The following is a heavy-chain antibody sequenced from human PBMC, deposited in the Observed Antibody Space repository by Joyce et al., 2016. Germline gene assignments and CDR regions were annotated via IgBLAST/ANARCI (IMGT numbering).Heavy chain of an antibody. Sequence: VQLVESGGGLVQPGESLGLSCGVSGLTFRTTWMSWVRQAPGKGLEWSGRIKSKNDGGTLDYIETVKGRFTLSRDDSTNTVYLQMDSLKIEDTAMYYCTTDPRYWGRGTLVTVSS. J-gene: IGHJ4*02. CDR2: IKSKNDGGTL. V-gene: IGHV3-15*01. CDR3: TTDPRY. CDR1: GLTFRTTW.